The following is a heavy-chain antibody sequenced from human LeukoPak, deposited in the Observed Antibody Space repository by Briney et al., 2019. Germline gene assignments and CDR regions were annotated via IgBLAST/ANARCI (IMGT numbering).Heavy chain of an antibody. Sequence: SETLSLTCTVSGGSISSSSYYCRWIRQPPGKGLEPIGRIYYSGSTYYNPSLKSRVTISVDTSKNQFSLKLSSVTAADTAVYYCARRSTAPIAGTGVNWFDPWRQGPLVTDSS. J-gene: IGHJ5*02. D-gene: IGHD6-13*01. V-gene: IGHV4-39*01. CDR1: GGSISSSSYY. CDR3: ARRSTAPIAGTGVNWFDP. CDR2: IYYSGST.